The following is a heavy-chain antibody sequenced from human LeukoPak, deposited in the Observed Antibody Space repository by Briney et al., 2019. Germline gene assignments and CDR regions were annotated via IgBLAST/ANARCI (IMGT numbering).Heavy chain of an antibody. Sequence: GGSLRLSCAASGFTFSNYWMHWVRQVPGKGLVWVSRIKGDGGSPTYADSVKGRFTISRDNAKHTLYLQMNSLRAEDTAVYYCARKPDYYGADYWGQGTPVTVSS. CDR2: IKGDGGSP. CDR1: GFTFSNYW. D-gene: IGHD3-10*01. V-gene: IGHV3-74*01. J-gene: IGHJ4*02. CDR3: ARKPDYYGADY.